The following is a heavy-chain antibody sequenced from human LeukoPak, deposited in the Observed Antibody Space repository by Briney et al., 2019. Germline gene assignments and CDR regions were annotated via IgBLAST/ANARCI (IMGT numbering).Heavy chain of an antibody. Sequence: GGSLRLSCAASGFTFSSYSMNWVRQAPGKGLEWVSSISSSSSYIYYADSVKGRFTISRDNAKNSLYLQMNSLRAEDTAVYYCARGGRDIVVVPAAMPYYYYYYMDVWGKGTTVTVSS. J-gene: IGHJ6*03. CDR3: ARGGRDIVVVPAAMPYYYYYYMDV. D-gene: IGHD2-2*01. CDR2: ISSSSSYI. V-gene: IGHV3-21*01. CDR1: GFTFSSYS.